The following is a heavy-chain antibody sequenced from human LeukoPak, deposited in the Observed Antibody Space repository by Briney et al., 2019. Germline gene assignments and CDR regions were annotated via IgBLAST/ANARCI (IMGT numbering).Heavy chain of an antibody. CDR1: GYTFTTYD. V-gene: IGHV1-8*01. Sequence: ASVKVSCKASGYTFTTYDINRVRQAPGQGLEWMGWMNPNSGNTGYAQKFQGRVTMTSDTSIGTAYMELNSLRSDDTAVYYCAGGNYGGDVDDAFDFWGQGTLVTVSS. CDR3: AGGNYGGDVDDAFDF. CDR2: MNPNSGNT. J-gene: IGHJ3*01. D-gene: IGHD4-23*01.